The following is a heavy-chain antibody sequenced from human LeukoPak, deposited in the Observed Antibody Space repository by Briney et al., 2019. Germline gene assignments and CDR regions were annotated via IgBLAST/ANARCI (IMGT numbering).Heavy chain of an antibody. Sequence: GGSLRLSCAASGFTFSSYWMSWVRQAPGKGLEWVANIKQDGSEKYYVDSVKGRFTISRDNSKNTLYLQMNSLRAEDTAVYYCARDSYYPQSPFDYWGQGTLVTVSS. CDR3: ARDSYYPQSPFDY. J-gene: IGHJ4*02. CDR2: IKQDGSEK. D-gene: IGHD3-10*01. CDR1: GFTFSSYW. V-gene: IGHV3-7*01.